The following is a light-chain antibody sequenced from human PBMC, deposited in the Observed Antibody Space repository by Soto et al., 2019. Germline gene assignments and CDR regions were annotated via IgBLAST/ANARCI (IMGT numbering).Light chain of an antibody. Sequence: EIVMTQSPATLSVSPGEGATLSCKASQNDYNNLAWYQQRPGQPPRLLIYDASTRATGISARFSGSGYGTEFTLTISSLQSEDFAVYFCPQCRNWPLTFGGGTKVEIK. CDR2: DAS. J-gene: IGKJ4*01. V-gene: IGKV3-15*01. CDR1: QNDYNN. CDR3: PQCRNWPLT.